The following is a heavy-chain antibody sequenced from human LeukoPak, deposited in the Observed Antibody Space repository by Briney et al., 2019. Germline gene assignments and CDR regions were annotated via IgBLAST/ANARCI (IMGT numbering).Heavy chain of an antibody. V-gene: IGHV3-21*01. D-gene: IGHD1-26*01. Sequence: GGSLRLSCAASGFTFSSYSMNWVRQAPGKGLEWVSSISSSSSYIYYADSVKGRFTISRDNAKNSLYLQMNSLRAEDTAVYYCARSGSYTMFFHDYWGQGTLVTVSS. CDR2: ISSSSSYI. CDR3: ARSGSYTMFFHDY. J-gene: IGHJ4*02. CDR1: GFTFSSYS.